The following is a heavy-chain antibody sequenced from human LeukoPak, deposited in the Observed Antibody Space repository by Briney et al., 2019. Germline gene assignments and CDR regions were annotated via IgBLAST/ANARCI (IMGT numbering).Heavy chain of an antibody. J-gene: IGHJ6*03. CDR3: ARGRITMVRGRYYYYIDV. Sequence: TSETLSLTCTVSGGSISSYYWSWIRQPPGKGLEWIGEINHSGSTNYNPSLKSRVTISVDTSKNQFSLKLNSMTAADTAVYYCARGRITMVRGRYYYYIDVWGKGTTVTVSS. D-gene: IGHD3-10*01. CDR2: INHSGST. CDR1: GGSISSYY. V-gene: IGHV4-34*01.